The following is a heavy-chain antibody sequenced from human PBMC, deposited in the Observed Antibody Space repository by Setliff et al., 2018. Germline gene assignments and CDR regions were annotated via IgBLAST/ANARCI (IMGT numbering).Heavy chain of an antibody. J-gene: IGHJ3*02. V-gene: IGHV4-38-2*02. CDR3: TRGGTWSDAFDT. CDR2: IGHTGSI. D-gene: IGHD1-1*01. CDR1: GYSISSGYI. Sequence: SETLSLTCTVSGYSISSGYIWGWIRQPPGKGLEWVGNIGHTGSINYNPSLKSRVTISIDTSKNQFSLKLSSVTAADTAVYYCTRGGTWSDAFDTWGQGTMVTVSS.